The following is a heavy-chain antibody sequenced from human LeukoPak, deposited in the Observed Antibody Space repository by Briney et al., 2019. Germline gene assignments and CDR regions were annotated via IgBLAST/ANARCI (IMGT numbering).Heavy chain of an antibody. CDR2: IIPIFGTA. D-gene: IGHD6-13*01. V-gene: IGHV1-69*05. CDR1: GGTFSSYA. J-gene: IGHJ4*02. CDR3: ATEDSSSWYKSSNY. Sequence: ASVKVSCKASGGTFSSYAIGWVRQAPGQGLEWMGGIIPIFGTANYAQKFQGRVTITTDESTSTAYMELSSLRSEDTAVYYCATEDSSSWYKSSNYWGQGTLVTVSS.